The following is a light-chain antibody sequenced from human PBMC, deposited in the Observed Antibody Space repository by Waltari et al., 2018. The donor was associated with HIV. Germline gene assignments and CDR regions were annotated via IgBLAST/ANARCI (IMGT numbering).Light chain of an antibody. J-gene: IGLJ3*02. Sequence: QSALTQPRSVSGSPGQSVTISCTGTSRDIGDYNYVSWYQQHPGKAPKLMIYDVTKRPSGVPDRFSGSNSGNTTSLAISGLQAEDDAAYYCCSFAGSYTLVFGGGTKLTVL. CDR1: SRDIGDYNY. CDR3: CSFAGSYTLV. CDR2: DVT. V-gene: IGLV2-11*01.